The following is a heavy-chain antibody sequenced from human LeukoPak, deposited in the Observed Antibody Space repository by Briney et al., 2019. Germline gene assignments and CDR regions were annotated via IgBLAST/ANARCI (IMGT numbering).Heavy chain of an antibody. CDR3: ARRGYSYGYSSDY. V-gene: IGHV4-4*02. D-gene: IGHD5-18*01. J-gene: IGHJ4*02. Sequence: SETLSLTCAVSGGSISSSNWWGWVRQPPGKGLEWIGEIYHSGSTNYNPSLKSRVTISVDKSKNQFSLKLSSVTAADTAVYYCARRGYSYGYSSDYWGQGTLVTVSS. CDR1: GGSISSSNW. CDR2: IYHSGST.